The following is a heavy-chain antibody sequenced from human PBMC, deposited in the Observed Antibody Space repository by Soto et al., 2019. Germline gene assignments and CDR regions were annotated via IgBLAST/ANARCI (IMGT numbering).Heavy chain of an antibody. D-gene: IGHD3-10*01. CDR3: FGNVFWRGY. V-gene: IGHV3-30*03. CDR2: ISHDGNNK. Sequence: QVQLVESGGGVVQPGRSLRLSCAASGFTFSSYGMHWVRQAPGQGLEWVSLISHDGNNKYYADSVKGRFTISRDKSNKTAFLQMNGLRAEDTAVYYCFGNVFWRGYWGQGTLVTVSS. CDR1: GFTFSSYG. J-gene: IGHJ4*02.